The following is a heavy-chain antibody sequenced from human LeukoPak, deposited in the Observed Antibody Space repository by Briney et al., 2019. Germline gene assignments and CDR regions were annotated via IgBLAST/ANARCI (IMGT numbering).Heavy chain of an antibody. CDR2: IYYSGST. J-gene: IGHJ6*03. V-gene: IGHV4-59*12. D-gene: IGHD1-26*01. CDR3: ASQGHHGKIVGTTLSYFYMDV. CDR1: GGSISSYY. Sequence: PSETLSLTCTVSGGSISSYYWSWIRQPPGKGLEWIGYIYYSGSTNYNPSPKSRVTISVDTSKNQFSLKLSSVTAADTAFYYCASQGHHGKIVGTTLSYFYMDVWGKGTTVTVSS.